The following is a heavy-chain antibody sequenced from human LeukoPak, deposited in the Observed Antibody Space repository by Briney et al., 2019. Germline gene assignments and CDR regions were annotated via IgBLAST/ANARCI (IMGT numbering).Heavy chain of an antibody. CDR3: ARAAVATKDDYYYYYYMDV. CDR1: GGSISSSSYY. Sequence: SETLSLTCTVSGGSISSSSYYWGWIRQPPGKGLEWIGSIYYSGSTYYNPSLKSRVTISVDTSKNQFSLKLSSVTAADTAVYYCARAAVATKDDYYYYYYMDVWGKGTTVTVSS. J-gene: IGHJ6*03. CDR2: IYYSGST. D-gene: IGHD5-12*01. V-gene: IGHV4-39*07.